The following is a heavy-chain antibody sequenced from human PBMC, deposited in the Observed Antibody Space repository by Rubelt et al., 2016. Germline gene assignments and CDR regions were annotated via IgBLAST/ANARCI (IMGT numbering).Heavy chain of an antibody. J-gene: IGHJ4*02. V-gene: IGHV3-15*01. D-gene: IGHD6-13*01. CDR1: GFTFSNAW. CDR3: ARVAAGGQKDDFDY. CDR2: IKRKTDGGRT. Sequence: EVQLVESGGGLVKPGGSLRLSCAASGFTFSNAWMSWVRQAPGKGLEWVGRIKRKTDGGRTEYAAPVKGRVIISRDDSKNSLYLQMNSLKTEETAVYYCARVAAGGQKDDFDYWGQGTLVTVSS.